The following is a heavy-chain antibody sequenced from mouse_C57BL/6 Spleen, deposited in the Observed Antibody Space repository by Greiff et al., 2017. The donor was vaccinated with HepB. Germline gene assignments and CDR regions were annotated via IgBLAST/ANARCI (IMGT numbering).Heavy chain of an antibody. CDR2: IDPSDSYT. V-gene: IGHV1-59*01. Sequence: QVQLKQSGAELVRPGTSVKLSCKASGYTFTSYWMHWVKQRPGQGLEWIGVIDPSDSYTNYNQKFKGKATLTVDTSSSTAYMQLSSLTSEDSAVYYCARSMITTGQYFDYWGQGTTLTVSS. CDR1: GYTFTSYW. CDR3: ARSMITTGQYFDY. D-gene: IGHD2-4*01. J-gene: IGHJ2*01.